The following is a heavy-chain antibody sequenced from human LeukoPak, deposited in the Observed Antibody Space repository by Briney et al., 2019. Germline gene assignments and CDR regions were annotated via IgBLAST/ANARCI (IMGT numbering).Heavy chain of an antibody. CDR1: GFTFSIYW. CDR3: ARGGDYLDF. J-gene: IGHJ4*02. V-gene: IGHV3-7*05. Sequence: GGSLRLSCAASGFTFSIYWMSWVRQAPGKGLEWVANIKQDGSEKYYVDSVKGRFTISRDNANNSLYLQMNSLRAEDTAVYYCARGGDYLDFWGQGTLVTVSS. CDR2: IKQDGSEK.